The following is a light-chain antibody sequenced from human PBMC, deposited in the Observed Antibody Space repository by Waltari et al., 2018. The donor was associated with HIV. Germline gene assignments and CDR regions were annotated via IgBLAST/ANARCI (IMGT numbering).Light chain of an antibody. CDR2: EVS. Sequence: QSALTQPASVSGSPGQSITISCTGTSTDVGHYDYVSWYRQHPGKAPKLIISEVSNRPSGVSNLFSGSKSVNTASLTISGLQAEDEADYYCSSYTTRSTVIFGGGTKLTVL. J-gene: IGLJ2*01. CDR1: STDVGHYDY. CDR3: SSYTTRSTVI. V-gene: IGLV2-14*01.